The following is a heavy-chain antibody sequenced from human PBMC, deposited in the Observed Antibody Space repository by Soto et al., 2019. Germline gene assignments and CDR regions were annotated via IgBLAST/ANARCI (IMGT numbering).Heavy chain of an antibody. D-gene: IGHD3-16*01. V-gene: IGHV3-33*01. Sequence: QVQLVESGGGVVQPGRSLRLSCAASGFTFSSYGMHWVRQAPGKGLAWVAVIWYDGSNKYYADSVKGRFTISRDNSKKTLYLQMNRLRAEDTTVYYCAREGEKGERRFCFDYWGQGTLVTVSS. J-gene: IGHJ4*02. CDR3: AREGEKGERRFCFDY. CDR2: IWYDGSNK. CDR1: GFTFSSYG.